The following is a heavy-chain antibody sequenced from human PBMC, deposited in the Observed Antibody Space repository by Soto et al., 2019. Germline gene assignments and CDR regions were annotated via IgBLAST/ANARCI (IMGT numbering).Heavy chain of an antibody. J-gene: IGHJ4*02. D-gene: IGHD3-22*01. CDR1: GGTFSSYA. V-gene: IGHV1-69*06. Sequence: XSVKVSCKASGGTFSSYAISWVRQAPGQGLEWMGGIIPIFGTANYAQKFQGRVTITADKSTSTAYMELSSLRSEDTAVYYCASSPYYYDSSGYYSLFDCWGQGGLVTVSS. CDR3: ASSPYYYDSSGYYSLFDC. CDR2: IIPIFGTA.